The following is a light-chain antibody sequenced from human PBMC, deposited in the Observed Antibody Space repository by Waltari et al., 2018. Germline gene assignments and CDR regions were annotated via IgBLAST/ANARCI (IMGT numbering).Light chain of an antibody. J-gene: IGKJ1*01. CDR3: QHYVSLPAT. V-gene: IGKV3-20*01. CDR2: HAS. Sequence: EIVLTQSPGTLSLSPGERATLSCRASQSVSKYLAWYQQKPGQAPRLLIYHASTRAAGIPDRFSGSGYGTDFNLTISRLEAEDFAVYYCQHYVSLPATFGQGTKVEIK. CDR1: QSVSKY.